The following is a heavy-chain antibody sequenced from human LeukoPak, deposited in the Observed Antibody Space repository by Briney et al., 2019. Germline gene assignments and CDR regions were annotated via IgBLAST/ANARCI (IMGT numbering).Heavy chain of an antibody. CDR3: ARSNKYSSSWYDYFDY. CDR1: GGSISSFY. D-gene: IGHD6-13*01. V-gene: IGHV4-59*01. J-gene: IGHJ4*02. CDR2: IYYSGST. Sequence: SETLSLTCAVSGGSISSFYWSWIRQPPGKGLEWTAYIYYSGSTNSGTTNYNPSLKSRVTISLDTSKNQFSLRLNSVTAADTAVYYCARSNKYSSSWYDYFDYWGQGTLVTVSS.